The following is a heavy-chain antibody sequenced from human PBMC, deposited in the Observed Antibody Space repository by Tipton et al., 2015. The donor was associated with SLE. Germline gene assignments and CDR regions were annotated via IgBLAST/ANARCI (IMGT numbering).Heavy chain of an antibody. CDR3: VRGSASGYYGMDV. CDR2: IYYSGST. J-gene: IGHJ6*02. Sequence: TLSLTCTVSGGSISSSSYYWGWIRQPPGKGLEWIGSIYYSGSTYYNPSLKSRVTISVDTSKNQFSLKLSSVTAADTAVYYCVRGSASGYYGMDVWGQGTTVTVSS. CDR1: GGSISSSSYY. V-gene: IGHV4-39*07.